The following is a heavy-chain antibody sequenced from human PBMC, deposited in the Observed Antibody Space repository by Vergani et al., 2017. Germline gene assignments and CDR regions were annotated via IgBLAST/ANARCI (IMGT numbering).Heavy chain of an antibody. CDR1: GGSISSDNYY. D-gene: IGHD4-23*01. CDR2: IYYSGST. V-gene: IGHV4-31*03. J-gene: IGHJ4*02. Sequence: QVQLQESGPGLVKPSQTLSLTCTVSGGSISSDNYYWSWIRQHPGKGLEWIGYIYYSGSTYYNPSLKSRVTISVDTSKNQFSLKLSSVTAADTAVYYCARDSRGTTVANYWGQGTLVTVSS. CDR3: ARDSRGTTVANY.